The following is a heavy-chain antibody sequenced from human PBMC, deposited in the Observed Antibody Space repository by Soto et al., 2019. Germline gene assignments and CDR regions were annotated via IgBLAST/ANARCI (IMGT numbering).Heavy chain of an antibody. V-gene: IGHV3-23*01. CDR1: GFTFSSYA. D-gene: IGHD1-26*01. J-gene: IGHJ2*01. CDR2: ISGSGGTT. CDR3: AKGRGIIVGNSHWYFDL. Sequence: EVQLLESGGGLVQPGGSLRLSCAASGFTFSSYAMTWVRQAPGKGLEWISAISGSGGTTYYADSVKGRFTISRDNSKNTLYLQMNSLRAEDTAVYYCAKGRGIIVGNSHWYFDLWGRGTLVTVSS.